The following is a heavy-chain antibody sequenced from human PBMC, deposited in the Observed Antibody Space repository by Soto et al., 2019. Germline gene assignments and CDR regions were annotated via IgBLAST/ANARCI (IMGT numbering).Heavy chain of an antibody. CDR1: GFTFSDHY. CDR2: ISSSSSNI. CDR3: ARVTYYYDSRCYYHWYVDL. D-gene: IGHD3-22*01. V-gene: IGHV3-11*01. J-gene: IGHJ2*01. Sequence: QVQLVESGGGLVKPGGSMRLSCAASGFTFSDHYMSWIRQAPGKGLEWVSYISSSSSNIYYEDSVKGRFIISRDSAKNSLYLQMNILRAEDTSVYYCARVTYYYDSRCYYHWYVDLWGRGTLVTVSS.